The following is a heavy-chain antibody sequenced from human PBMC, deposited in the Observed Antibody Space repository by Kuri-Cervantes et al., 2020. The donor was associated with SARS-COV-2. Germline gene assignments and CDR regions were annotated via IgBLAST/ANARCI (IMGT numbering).Heavy chain of an antibody. D-gene: IGHD6-6*01. CDR3: ARDFEYSSSVS. CDR2: INHSGST. V-gene: IGHV4-34*01. Sequence: SETLSLTCAVYGGSFSGYYWSWIRQPPGKGLEWIGEINHSGSTNYNPSLKSRVTISVDTSKNQFSLKLSSVTAADTAVYYCARDFEYSSSVSWGQGTPVTVSS. CDR1: GGSFSGYY. J-gene: IGHJ5*02.